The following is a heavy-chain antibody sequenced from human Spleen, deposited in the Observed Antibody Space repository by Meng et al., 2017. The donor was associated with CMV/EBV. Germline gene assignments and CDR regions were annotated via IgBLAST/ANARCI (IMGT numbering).Heavy chain of an antibody. CDR3: ARRRVPAAIVDYYYGMDI. V-gene: IGHV1-69*10. J-gene: IGHJ6*02. Sequence: SVKVSCKASRGTFSSNYVISWVRQAPGQGLEWMGGIIPILGIANYAQKFQGRVTITADKSTSTAYMELSSLRSEDTAVYYCARRRVPAAIVDYYYGMDIWGQGTTVTVSS. CDR2: IIPILGIA. CDR1: RGTFSSNYV. D-gene: IGHD2-2*02.